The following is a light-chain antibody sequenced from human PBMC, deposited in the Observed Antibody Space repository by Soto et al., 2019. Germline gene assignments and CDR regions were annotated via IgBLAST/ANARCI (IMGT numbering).Light chain of an antibody. V-gene: IGKV1-9*01. CDR2: TAS. J-gene: IGKJ1*01. Sequence: DIQSTQSPSFLSASVGDRVTITCRASQGISSYLAWYQLKPGKAPKLLISTASTLQSGVPSRFSGSGSGTEFTLTISSLQPEDFATYYCQQLNNYPRTFGQGTKVDIK. CDR1: QGISSY. CDR3: QQLNNYPRT.